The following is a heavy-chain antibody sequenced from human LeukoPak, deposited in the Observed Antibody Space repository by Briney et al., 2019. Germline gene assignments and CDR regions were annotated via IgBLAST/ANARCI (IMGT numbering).Heavy chain of an antibody. Sequence: GGSLRLSCAASGFTFSSYSMNWVRQAAGKGLEWVSSISSSSSYIYYADSVKGRFTISRDNAKNSLYLQMNSLRAEDTAVFYCARIYCSSGSCFEYFQHWGQGTLVTVSS. CDR2: ISSSSSYI. D-gene: IGHD2-15*01. CDR3: ARIYCSSGSCFEYFQH. J-gene: IGHJ1*01. CDR1: GFTFSSYS. V-gene: IGHV3-21*01.